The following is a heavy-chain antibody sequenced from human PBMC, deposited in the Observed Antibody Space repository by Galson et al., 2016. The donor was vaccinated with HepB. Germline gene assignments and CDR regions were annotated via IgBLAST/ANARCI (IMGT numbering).Heavy chain of an antibody. V-gene: IGHV3-23*01. Sequence: SLRLSCATSGFTFSRHGMAWVRQAPGKGPEWVSSISGTGGGGRAYYADAVNGRYTISRENSKNTRYLEMIILTADDTAVYYCARFEDCGVDCPLDHWDQGAQVTVSS. CDR2: ISGTGGGGRA. CDR1: GFTFSRHG. CDR3: ARFEDCGVDCPLDH. J-gene: IGHJ4*02. D-gene: IGHD2-21*02.